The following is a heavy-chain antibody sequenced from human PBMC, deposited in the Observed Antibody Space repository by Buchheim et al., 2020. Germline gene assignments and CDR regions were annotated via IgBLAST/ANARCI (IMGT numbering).Heavy chain of an antibody. V-gene: IGHV3-23*01. Sequence: EVQLLESGGGLVQPGESLRLSCAASGFTFSSYAMTWVRQAPGKGLEWVSSISGRGGSTYYADSVKGRFTISRDNAKNKRYLQMNSLRAEDTAVYYCARGNYYGMDVWGQGTT. CDR2: ISGRGGST. CDR3: ARGNYYGMDV. CDR1: GFTFSSYA. J-gene: IGHJ6*02.